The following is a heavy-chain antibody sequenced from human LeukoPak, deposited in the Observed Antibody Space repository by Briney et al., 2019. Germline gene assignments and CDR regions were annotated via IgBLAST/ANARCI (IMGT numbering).Heavy chain of an antibody. V-gene: IGHV4-34*01. D-gene: IGHD3-22*01. Sequence: SETLSLTCAVYGGSFSGYYWSWIRQPPGKGLELIGEINHSGSTNYNPALKSRVTISVDTSKNQFSLKLSSVTAADTAVYYCARDGYSDSSGYDYPPSVWGQGTLVTVSS. CDR2: INHSGST. CDR3: ARDGYSDSSGYDYPPSV. J-gene: IGHJ4*02. CDR1: GGSFSGYY.